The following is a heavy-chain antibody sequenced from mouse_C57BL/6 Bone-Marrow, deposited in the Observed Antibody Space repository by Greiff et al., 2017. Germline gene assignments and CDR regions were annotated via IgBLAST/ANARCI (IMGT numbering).Heavy chain of an antibody. V-gene: IGHV1-61*01. J-gene: IGHJ3*01. D-gene: IGHD2-1*01. Sequence: QVQLQQPGAELVRPGSSVKLSCKASGYTFTSYWMDWVKQRPGQGLEWIGNIYPSDSETHYNQKFKDKATLTVDKSSSTAYMQLSSLTSEDSAVYYCARPIYYNRGFAYWGQGTLVTVSA. CDR1: GYTFTSYW. CDR3: ARPIYYNRGFAY. CDR2: IYPSDSET.